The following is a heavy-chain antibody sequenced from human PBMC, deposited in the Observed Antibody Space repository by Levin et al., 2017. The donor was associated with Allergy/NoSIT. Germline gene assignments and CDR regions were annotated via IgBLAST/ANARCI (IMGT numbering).Heavy chain of an antibody. V-gene: IGHV3-30-3*01. J-gene: IGHJ6*03. CDR1: GFTFSSYA. Sequence: LSLTCAASGFTFSSYAMHWVRQAPGKGLEWVAVISYDGSNKYYADSVKGRFTISRDNSKNTLYLQMNSLRAEDTAVYYCAREYKCSSTSCPSGQWLYYDYYMDVWGKGTTVTVSS. D-gene: IGHD2-2*01. CDR2: ISYDGSNK. CDR3: AREYKCSSTSCPSGQWLYYDYYMDV.